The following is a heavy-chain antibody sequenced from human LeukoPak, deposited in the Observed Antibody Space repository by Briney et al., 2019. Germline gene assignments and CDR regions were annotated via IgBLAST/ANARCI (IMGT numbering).Heavy chain of an antibody. Sequence: GASVKVSCKASGYTFTGYYMHWVRQAPGQGLEWMGWISAYNGNTNYAQKLQGRVTMTTDTSTSTAYMELRSLRSDDTAVYYCARVLSMVAAAGRIDYWGQGTLVTVSS. CDR2: ISAYNGNT. V-gene: IGHV1-18*04. CDR1: GYTFTGYY. D-gene: IGHD6-13*01. CDR3: ARVLSMVAAAGRIDY. J-gene: IGHJ4*02.